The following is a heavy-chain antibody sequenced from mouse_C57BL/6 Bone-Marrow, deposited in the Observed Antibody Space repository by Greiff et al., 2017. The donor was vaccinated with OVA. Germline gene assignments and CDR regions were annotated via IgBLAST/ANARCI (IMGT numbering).Heavy chain of an antibody. D-gene: IGHD1-1*01. J-gene: IGHJ2*01. CDR1: GFTFTDYY. CDR2: IRNKANGYTT. CDR3: ARWGYYGSPYYFDY. V-gene: IGHV7-3*01. Sequence: DVKLQESGGGLVQPGGSLSLSCAASGFTFTDYYMSWVRQPPGKALEWLGFIRNKANGYTTEYSASVKGRFTISRDNSQSILYLQMNALRAEDSATYYCARWGYYGSPYYFDYWGQGTTLTVSS.